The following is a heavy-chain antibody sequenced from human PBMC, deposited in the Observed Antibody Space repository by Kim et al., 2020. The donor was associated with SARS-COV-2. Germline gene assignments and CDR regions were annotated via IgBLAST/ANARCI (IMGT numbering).Heavy chain of an antibody. Sequence: DSGRARFSISRDNSKDTVYLKMNSLRAEETAVYYCARALYYGTADAFAIWGQGTMVTVST. D-gene: IGHD3-16*01. V-gene: IGHV3-30*07. CDR3: ARALYYGTADAFAI. J-gene: IGHJ3*02.